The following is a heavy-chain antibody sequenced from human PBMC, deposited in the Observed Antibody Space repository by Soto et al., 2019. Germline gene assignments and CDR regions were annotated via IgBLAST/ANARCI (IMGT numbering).Heavy chain of an antibody. J-gene: IGHJ4*02. CDR3: ASYYYDSGRSRGF. CDR1: GFTFRSYW. CDR2: IKQDGSQQ. V-gene: IGHV3-7*01. D-gene: IGHD3-10*01. Sequence: AGGSLRLSCAASGFTFRSYWMSWVRRAPGKGLEWVATIKQDGSQQYYVDSVKGRFTISRDNAKDSLDLQMNSLRAEDTAMYYCASYYYDSGRSRGFWGQGTLVTVSS.